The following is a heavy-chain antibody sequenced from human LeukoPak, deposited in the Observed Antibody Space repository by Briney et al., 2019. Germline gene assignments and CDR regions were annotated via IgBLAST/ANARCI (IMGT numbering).Heavy chain of an antibody. CDR2: VYYSGTT. Sequence: SETLSLTCTVSGGSISSYYWNWIRQPPGKGLEWIGYVYYSGTTNYNPSLKSRVTISVDTSENQFSLNLTSVTAADTAVYYCAKSLYYYDGSGYSWGQGILVTVSS. D-gene: IGHD3-22*01. CDR1: GGSISSYY. CDR3: AKSLYYYDGSGYS. V-gene: IGHV4-59*01. J-gene: IGHJ4*02.